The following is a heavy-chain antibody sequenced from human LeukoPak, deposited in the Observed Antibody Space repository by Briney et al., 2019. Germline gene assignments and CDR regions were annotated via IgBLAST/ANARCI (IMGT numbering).Heavy chain of an antibody. J-gene: IGHJ4*02. V-gene: IGHV3-15*01. CDR1: GIIFRSYW. CDR3: SPDPRAAKSPFNY. Sequence: GGSLRLSCAASGIIFRSYWMSWVRQAPGKGLEWVGRIKSKTDGGTSDYAAPVKGRFTISRDDSKNTVYLQMTSLRTEDTAVYYCSPDPRAAKSPFNYWGQGTLVTVSS. D-gene: IGHD2-15*01. CDR2: IKSKTDGGTS.